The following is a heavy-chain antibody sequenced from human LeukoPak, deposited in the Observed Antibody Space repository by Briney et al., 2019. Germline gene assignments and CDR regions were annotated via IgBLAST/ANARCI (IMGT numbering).Heavy chain of an antibody. J-gene: IGHJ4*02. V-gene: IGHV4-39*07. Sequence: NPSETLSLTCTVSGGSISSSSYYWGWIRQPPGKGLEWIGSIYYSGSTYYNPSLKSRVTISVDTSKNQFSLKLSSVTAADTAMYYCARDYSYGLYYFDYWGQGTLVTVSS. CDR1: GGSISSSSYY. CDR2: IYYSGST. D-gene: IGHD5-18*01. CDR3: ARDYSYGLYYFDY.